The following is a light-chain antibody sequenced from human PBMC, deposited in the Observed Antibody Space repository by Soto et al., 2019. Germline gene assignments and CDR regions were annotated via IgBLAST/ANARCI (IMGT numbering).Light chain of an antibody. J-gene: IGLJ1*01. CDR2: GNS. V-gene: IGLV1-40*01. CDR1: SSNIGAGYD. CDR3: QSYDSSLSGYV. Sequence: QSVLTQPPSVSGAPGQRVTISCTGSSSNIGAGYDVHWYQQLPGTAPKPLIYGNSNRPSGVPDRFSGSKSGPSASLAITGLQVEDEADYYCQSYDSSLSGYVFGTGTKLTVL.